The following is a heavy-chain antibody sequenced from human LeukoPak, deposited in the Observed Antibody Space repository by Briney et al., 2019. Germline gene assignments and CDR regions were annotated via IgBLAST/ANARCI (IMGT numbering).Heavy chain of an antibody. CDR1: GYTFTSYY. CDR3: ARDLGLGSHIFY. CDR2: INPTSGST. V-gene: IGHV1-46*01. Sequence: ASVKVSCKASGYTFTSYYIHWVRQAPGQGLEWMGIINPTSGSTSYAQKFQGRVTMTRDMSTSTVYMELRSLRSDDTAVYYCARDLGLGSHIFYWGQGTLVTVSS. J-gene: IGHJ4*02. D-gene: IGHD3-10*01.